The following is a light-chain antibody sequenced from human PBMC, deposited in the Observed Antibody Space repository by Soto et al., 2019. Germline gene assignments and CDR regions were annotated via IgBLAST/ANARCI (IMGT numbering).Light chain of an antibody. CDR2: VVS. V-gene: IGLV2-14*01. CDR1: SSYVGGYNY. J-gene: IGLJ1*01. CDR3: SSYRSGGTFV. Sequence: QSVLTQPASVSGSPGQSIAISCTGTSSYVGGYNYVPLHQQHPGKAPKVLISVVSNRPSGVSNRFSGSKSGNTASLTISGLQAEDEADYYCSSYRSGGTFVFGSGTKVTVL.